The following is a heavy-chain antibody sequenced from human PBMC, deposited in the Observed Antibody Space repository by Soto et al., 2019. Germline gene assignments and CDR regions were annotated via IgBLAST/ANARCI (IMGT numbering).Heavy chain of an antibody. V-gene: IGHV1-46*01. CDR2: INPSGGST. CDR3: ARDPVGDYVIAGYFDC. J-gene: IGHJ4*02. Sequence: QVQLVQSGAEVKKPGASVKVSCKASGYTFTSYYMHWVRQAPGQGLEWMGIINPSGGSTSYAQKFQGRDTLTWDTSTSTVYVELSSLISEDTAVYYCARDPVGDYVIAGYFDCWGQGTLVTVSS. CDR1: GYTFTSYY. D-gene: IGHD4-17*01.